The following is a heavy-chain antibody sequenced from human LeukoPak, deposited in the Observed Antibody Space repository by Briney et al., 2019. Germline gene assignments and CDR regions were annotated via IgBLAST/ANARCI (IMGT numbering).Heavy chain of an antibody. CDR1: GFTLSSYA. J-gene: IGHJ4*02. CDR3: ARWEIRGTAHKLDY. Sequence: QPGGSLRLSCAASGFTLSSYAMSWVRQAPGKGLEWVANINQDGSAKYFVDSVKGRFTISRDNAKNSMYLQMNSLRAEDTAVYYCARWEIRGTAHKLDYWGQGTLVTVSS. CDR2: INQDGSAK. V-gene: IGHV3-7*01. D-gene: IGHD1-7*01.